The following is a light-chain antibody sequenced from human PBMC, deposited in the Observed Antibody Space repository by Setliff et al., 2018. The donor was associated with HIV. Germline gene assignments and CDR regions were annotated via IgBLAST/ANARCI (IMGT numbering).Light chain of an antibody. V-gene: IGLV2-23*02. CDR2: EVT. Sequence: QSVLAQFASVSGSPGQSITISCTGTSSDVGSYNLVSWYQQHPGKAPKLMIYEVTKRPSGISHRFSGSKSGNTASLTISGLQAEDEAEYYCCSYAGSYTWMFGGGTK. CDR3: CSYAGSYTWM. CDR1: SSDVGSYNL. J-gene: IGLJ3*02.